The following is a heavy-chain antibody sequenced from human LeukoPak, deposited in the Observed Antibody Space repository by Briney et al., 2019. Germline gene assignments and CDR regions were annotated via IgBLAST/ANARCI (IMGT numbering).Heavy chain of an antibody. Sequence: GGSLRLSCAASGFIFSNYAMSWVRQAPGEGLEWVSAISGSNDTTYYADSVKGRFTISRDNSKNTLYLQMNSLRAEDTAVYYCAKGKFNYYGSGSYGLDYWGQGTLVTVSS. CDR3: AKGKFNYYGSGSYGLDY. V-gene: IGHV3-23*01. D-gene: IGHD3-10*01. CDR2: ISGSNDTT. CDR1: GFIFSNYA. J-gene: IGHJ4*02.